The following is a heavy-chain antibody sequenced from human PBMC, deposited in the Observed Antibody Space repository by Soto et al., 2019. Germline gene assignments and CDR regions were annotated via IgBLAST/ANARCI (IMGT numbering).Heavy chain of an antibody. V-gene: IGHV4-59*08. Sequence: SETLSLTCTVSGGSISNFYWSWIRQPPGKGLEWIGYVYYTGSTSYNPSLKRRVTFSADSSRGQFSLRLNSVTAADTAVYYCARTALVVPSFHTKAGENDYYYYMDVWGKGTTVTVSS. J-gene: IGHJ6*03. CDR3: ARTALVVPSFHTKAGENDYYYYMDV. CDR1: GGSISNFY. D-gene: IGHD2-2*01. CDR2: VYYTGST.